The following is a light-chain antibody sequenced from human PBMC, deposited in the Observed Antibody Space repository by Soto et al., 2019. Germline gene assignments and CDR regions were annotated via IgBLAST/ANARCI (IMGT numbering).Light chain of an antibody. J-gene: IGKJ1*01. CDR1: QSVSSSY. CDR3: QQYGSSPRR. CDR2: GAS. V-gene: IGKV3-20*01. Sequence: EIVLTQSPGTLSLSPGERAILSCRASQSVSSSYLAWYQQKPGQAPRLLLYGASSRATGIPDRFSGSGSGTDFTLTISRLEPEDFAVYYCQQYGSSPRRFGQGTKVEIK.